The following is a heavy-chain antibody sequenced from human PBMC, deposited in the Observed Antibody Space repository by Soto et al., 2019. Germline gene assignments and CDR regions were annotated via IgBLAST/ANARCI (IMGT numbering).Heavy chain of an antibody. Sequence: QVQLQESGPGLVKPSQTLSLTCTVSGGSISSGGYYWSWIRQHPGKGLEWIGYIYYSGSTYYNPSLKSRVTISVDTSKNHFSLKLSSVTAADTAVYYCARDAAEGYGDYGPYYYYMDVWGKGTTVTVSS. V-gene: IGHV4-31*03. CDR3: ARDAAEGYGDYGPYYYYMDV. J-gene: IGHJ6*03. D-gene: IGHD4-17*01. CDR1: GGSISSGGYY. CDR2: IYYSGST.